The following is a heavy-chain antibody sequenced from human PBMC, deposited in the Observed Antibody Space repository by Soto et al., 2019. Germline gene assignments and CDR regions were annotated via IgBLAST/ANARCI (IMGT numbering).Heavy chain of an antibody. J-gene: IGHJ4*02. CDR1: GGTFSSYA. CDR3: ARGHNYYDSSGYYYSFDY. CDR2: IIPIFGTA. D-gene: IGHD3-22*01. Sequence: ASVKVSCKASGGTFSSYAISWVRQAPGQGLEWMGGIIPIFGTANYAQKFQGRVTITADESTSTAYMELSSLRSEDTAVYYCARGHNYYDSSGYYYSFDYWGQGTLVTVSS. V-gene: IGHV1-69*13.